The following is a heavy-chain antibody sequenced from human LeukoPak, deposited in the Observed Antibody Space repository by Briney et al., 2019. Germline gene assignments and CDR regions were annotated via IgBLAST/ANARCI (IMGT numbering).Heavy chain of an antibody. CDR2: INHSGST. D-gene: IGHD5-18*01. CDR1: GGSISSGVYY. V-gene: IGHV4-34*01. J-gene: IGHJ2*01. CDR3: ATLARDTVPRLWYFDL. Sequence: PPETLSLTCSVSGGSISSGVYYWSWIRQPPGKGLEWIGEINHSGSTNYNPSLKSRVTISVDTSKNQFSLKLSSVTAADTAVYYCATLARDTVPRLWYFDLWGRGTLVTVSS.